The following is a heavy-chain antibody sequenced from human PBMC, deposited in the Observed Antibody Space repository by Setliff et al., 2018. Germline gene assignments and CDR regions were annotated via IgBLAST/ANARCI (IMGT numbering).Heavy chain of an antibody. J-gene: IGHJ4*02. D-gene: IGHD2-15*01. CDR2: ISGSGSSS. V-gene: IGHV3-23*01. CDR1: GFTFSTFA. Sequence: GGSLRLSCAASGFTFSTFAMSWVRQAPGKGLEWVSHISGSGSSSSYADSVKGRFTISRDNARNTLYLQMNSLGAEDTAVYYCAKDNGKGHLYLLEGYFDYWGQGALVTVSS. CDR3: AKDNGKGHLYLLEGYFDY.